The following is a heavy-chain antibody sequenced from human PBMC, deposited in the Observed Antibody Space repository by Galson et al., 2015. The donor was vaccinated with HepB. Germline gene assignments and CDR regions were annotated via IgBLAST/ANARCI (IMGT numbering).Heavy chain of an antibody. CDR1: GDSASSNSAA. V-gene: IGHV6-1*01. J-gene: IGHJ4*02. CDR3: ARVGYSSGWNYFDY. Sequence: CAISGDSASSNSAAWNWIRQSPSRGLEWLGRTYYRSKWYNDYAVSVKSRITINPDTSKNQFSLQLNSVTPEDTAVYYCARVGYSSGWNYFDYWGQGTLVTVSS. CDR2: TYYRSKWYN. D-gene: IGHD6-19*01.